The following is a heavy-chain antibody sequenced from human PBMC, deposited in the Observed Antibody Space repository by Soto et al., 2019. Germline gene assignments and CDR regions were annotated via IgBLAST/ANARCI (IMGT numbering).Heavy chain of an antibody. CDR2: IIPIFGTA. D-gene: IGHD3-9*01. CDR3: ARPRGPHYDILTGYYNYFDY. CDR1: GGTFSSYA. V-gene: IGHV1-69*13. Sequence: GASVKVSCKASGGTFSSYAISWVRQAPGQGLEWMGGIIPIFGTANYAQKFQGRVTITADESTSTAYMELSSLRSEDTAVYYCARPRGPHYDILTGYYNYFDYWGQGTLVTVSS. J-gene: IGHJ4*02.